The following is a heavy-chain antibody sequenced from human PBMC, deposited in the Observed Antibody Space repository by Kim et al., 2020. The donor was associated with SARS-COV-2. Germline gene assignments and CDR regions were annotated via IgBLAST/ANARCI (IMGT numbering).Heavy chain of an antibody. CDR3: AGHPRRGYYYYYYMDV. V-gene: IGHV4-59*08. CDR2: IYYSGST. J-gene: IGHJ6*03. CDR1: GGSISSYY. Sequence: SETLSLTCTVSGGSISSYYWSWIRQPPGKGLEWIGYIYYSGSTNYNPSLKSRVTISVDTSKNQFSLKLSSVTAADTAVYYCAGHPRRGYYYYYYMDVWGKGTTVTVSS.